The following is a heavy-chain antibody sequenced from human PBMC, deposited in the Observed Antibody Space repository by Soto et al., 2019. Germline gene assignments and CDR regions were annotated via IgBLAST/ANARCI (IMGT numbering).Heavy chain of an antibody. Sequence: SETLSLTCTVSGYSISSGYYWGWIRQPPGKGLEWIGSIYHSGSTYYNPSLKSRVTISVDTSKNQFSLKLSSVTAADTAVYYCARVIYYDSSGYYYFDYWGQGTLVTVSS. J-gene: IGHJ4*02. CDR1: GYSISSGYY. CDR2: IYHSGST. CDR3: ARVIYYDSSGYYYFDY. V-gene: IGHV4-38-2*02. D-gene: IGHD3-22*01.